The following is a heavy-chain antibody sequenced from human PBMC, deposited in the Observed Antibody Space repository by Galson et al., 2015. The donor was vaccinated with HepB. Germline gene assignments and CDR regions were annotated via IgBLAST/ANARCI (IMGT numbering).Heavy chain of an antibody. Sequence: RQAPGKGLEWVSSISSSSSYIYYADSVKGRFTISRDNAKNSLYLQMNSLRAEDTAVYYCARVRYDSSGPNQLFDYWGQGTLVTVSS. V-gene: IGHV3-21*01. CDR2: ISSSSSYI. CDR3: ARVRYDSSGPNQLFDY. D-gene: IGHD3-22*01. J-gene: IGHJ4*02.